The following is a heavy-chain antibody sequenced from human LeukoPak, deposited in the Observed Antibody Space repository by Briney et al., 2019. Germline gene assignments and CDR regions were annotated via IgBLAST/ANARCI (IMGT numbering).Heavy chain of an antibody. V-gene: IGHV4-34*01. D-gene: IGHD2-2*01. Sequence: SETLSLTCAVYGGSFSGYYWSWIRQPPGKGPEWIGEINHSGSTNYHPSLKSRVTISVDTSKNQFSLKLSSVTAADTAVYYCARDVRPADDAFDIWGQGTMVTVSS. CDR3: ARDVRPADDAFDI. CDR2: INHSGST. J-gene: IGHJ3*02. CDR1: GGSFSGYY.